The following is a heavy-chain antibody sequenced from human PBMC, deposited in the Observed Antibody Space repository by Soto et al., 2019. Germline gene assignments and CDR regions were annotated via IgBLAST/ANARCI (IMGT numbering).Heavy chain of an antibody. V-gene: IGHV5-51*01. D-gene: IGHD1-1*01. CDR3: ARASWKFADPYNFDY. CDR2: IYPGDSDT. CDR1: GYRFTNYW. J-gene: IGHJ4*02. Sequence: GESLKISCMGSGYRFTNYWIGWVRQMPGKGLEWMGIIYPGDSDTRYSPSFRGQVTISADTSISTAFLQWSSLKASDTAVYYCARASWKFADPYNFDYSCKGPRGTVSS.